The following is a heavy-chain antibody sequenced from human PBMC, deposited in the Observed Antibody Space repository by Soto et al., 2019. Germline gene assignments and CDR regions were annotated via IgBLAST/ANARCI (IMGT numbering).Heavy chain of an antibody. Sequence: QVQLVQSGAEVKKPGSSVKVSCKASGGTFSSYTISWVRQAPGQGLEWMGRIIPILGIANYAQKFQGRVTITADKPTSTSYMELSSLRSEATAVYYCARTGSSGYEYYFDYWGQGTLVTVSS. D-gene: IGHD3-22*01. CDR3: ARTGSSGYEYYFDY. V-gene: IGHV1-69*02. J-gene: IGHJ4*02. CDR1: GGTFSSYT. CDR2: IIPILGIA.